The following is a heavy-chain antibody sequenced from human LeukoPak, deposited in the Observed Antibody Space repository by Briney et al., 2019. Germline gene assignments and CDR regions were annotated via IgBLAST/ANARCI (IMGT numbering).Heavy chain of an antibody. CDR2: IYYSGST. V-gene: IGHV4-59*01. CDR3: ATLAYCGGDCPKEPSSAPSADY. Sequence: SETLSLTCTVSGGSIRSYYWNWIRQPPGKGLEWIGYIYYSGSTIYNPSLKSRVSISVDTSRNQFSLKMNSVTAADTAVYYCATLAYCGGDCPKEPSSAPSADYWGQGTLVTASS. CDR1: GGSIRSYY. J-gene: IGHJ4*02. D-gene: IGHD2-21*02.